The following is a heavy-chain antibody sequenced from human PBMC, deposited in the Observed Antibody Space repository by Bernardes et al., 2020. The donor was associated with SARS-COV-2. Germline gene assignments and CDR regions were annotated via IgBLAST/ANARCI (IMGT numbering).Heavy chain of an antibody. V-gene: IGHV3-21*01. CDR1: GFTFSSYS. CDR2: ISSSSSYI. D-gene: IGHD3-10*01. Sequence: GGSLRLSCAASGFTFSSYSMNWVRQAPGKGLEWVSSISSSSSYIYYADSVKGRFTISRDNAKNSLYLQMNSLRAEDTAVYYCARVSRLLWFGELNGWGQGTLVTVSS. CDR3: ARVSRLLWFGELNG. J-gene: IGHJ4*02.